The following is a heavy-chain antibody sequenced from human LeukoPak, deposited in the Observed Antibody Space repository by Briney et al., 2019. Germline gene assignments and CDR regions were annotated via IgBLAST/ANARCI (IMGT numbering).Heavy chain of an antibody. J-gene: IGHJ4*02. CDR1: GFTFSSYA. CDR3: AKVETSGGANCYALDY. CDR2: ISGSDGST. D-gene: IGHD2-2*01. V-gene: IGHV3-23*01. Sequence: GGSLRLSCAASGFTFSSYAMTWVRQAPDKGLEWVSAISGSDGSTYYADSVKGRFTISRDDSQNTLYLQMNSLSAEDTAVYYCAKVETSGGANCYALDYWGQGTPVTAPS.